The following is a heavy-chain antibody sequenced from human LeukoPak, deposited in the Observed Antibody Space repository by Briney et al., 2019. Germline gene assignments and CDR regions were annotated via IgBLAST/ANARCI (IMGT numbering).Heavy chain of an antibody. J-gene: IGHJ4*02. CDR1: GFTFRDYY. D-gene: IGHD2-2*01. CDR3: ARARYCSSTSCPTYYDFWSALGGPYFDY. V-gene: IGHV3-11*01. CDR2: ISSSGSTI. Sequence: KPGGSLRLSCAASGFTFRDYYMSWIRQAPGKGLEWVSYISSSGSTIYYADSVKGRFTISRDNAKNSLYLQMNSLRAEDTAVYYCARARYCSSTSCPTYYDFWSALGGPYFDYWGQGTLVTVSS.